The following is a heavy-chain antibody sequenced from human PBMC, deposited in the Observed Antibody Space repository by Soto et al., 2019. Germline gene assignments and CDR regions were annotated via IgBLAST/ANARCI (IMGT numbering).Heavy chain of an antibody. J-gene: IGHJ6*02. D-gene: IGHD3-3*01. CDR1: GGSFSGYY. CDR2: INHSGST. CDR3: ASLDFWSGYFPGEGYYYGMDV. Sequence: PSETLSLTCAVYGGSFSGYYWSWIRQPPGKGLEWIGEINHSGSTNYNPSLKSRVTISVDTSKNQFSLKLSSVTAADTAVYYCASLDFWSGYFPGEGYYYGMDVWGQGTTVTVSS. V-gene: IGHV4-34*01.